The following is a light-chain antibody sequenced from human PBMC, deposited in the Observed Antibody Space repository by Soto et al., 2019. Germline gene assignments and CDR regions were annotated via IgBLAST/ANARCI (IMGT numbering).Light chain of an antibody. CDR2: GTS. V-gene: IGKV3D-20*02. CDR1: ERIYSAY. J-gene: IGKJ5*01. Sequence: EVVLTQSPGTLSLSRGERATLSCRASERIYSAYLGWYQQKPGQAPRLLIYGTSSRATGIPDRFSGSGSGTDFTLTISSLEPEDFAVYYCQQRSNWPPFTFGQGTRLEI. CDR3: QQRSNWPPFT.